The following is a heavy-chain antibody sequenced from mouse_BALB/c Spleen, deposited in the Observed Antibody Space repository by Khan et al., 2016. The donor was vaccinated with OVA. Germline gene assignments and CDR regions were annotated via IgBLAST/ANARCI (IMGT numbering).Heavy chain of an antibody. CDR1: GFTFSTYG. J-gene: IGHJ3*01. CDR3: ARLAYYYNSEGFAY. V-gene: IGHV5-6*01. Sequence: MQLEESGGDFVRPGGSLKLSCAASGFTFSTYGMSWVRQTPDKRLEWVATISTGGAYTYYPDSVKGRFTISRDNAKNTLYLQLSSLKSEDTAIYYCARLAYYYNSEGFAYWGQGTLVTVSA. D-gene: IGHD1-1*01. CDR2: ISTGGAYT.